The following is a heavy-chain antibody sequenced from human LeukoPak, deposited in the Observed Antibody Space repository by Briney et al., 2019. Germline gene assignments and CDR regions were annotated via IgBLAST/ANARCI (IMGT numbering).Heavy chain of an antibody. CDR3: ARDGEFSEWLSSSQGQYGMDV. CDR1: GFTFSSYS. D-gene: IGHD3-3*01. Sequence: SGGSLRLSCAASGFTFSSYSMNWVRQAPGKGLEWVSSISSSSSYIYYADSVKGRFTISRDNAKNSLYLQMNSLRAEDTAVYYCARDGEFSEWLSSSQGQYGMDVWGQGTTVTVSS. J-gene: IGHJ6*02. V-gene: IGHV3-21*01. CDR2: ISSSSSYI.